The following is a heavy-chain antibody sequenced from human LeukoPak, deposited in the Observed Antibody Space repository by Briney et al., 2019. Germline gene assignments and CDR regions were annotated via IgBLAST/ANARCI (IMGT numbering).Heavy chain of an antibody. V-gene: IGHV4-39*07. CDR2: IYYSGST. J-gene: IGHJ4*02. D-gene: IGHD2-15*01. CDR3: ARDRGRYCSGGSCYGSVDY. CDR1: GGSISSSSYY. Sequence: PSETLSLTCTVSGGSISSSSYYWGWIRQPPGKGLEWIGSIYYSGSTYYNPSLKSRVTISVDTSKNQFSLKLSSVTAADTAVYYCARDRGRYCSGGSCYGSVDYWGQGTLVTVSS.